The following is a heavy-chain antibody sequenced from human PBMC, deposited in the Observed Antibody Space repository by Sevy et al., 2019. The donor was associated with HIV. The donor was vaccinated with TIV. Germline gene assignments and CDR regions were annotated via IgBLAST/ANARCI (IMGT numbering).Heavy chain of an antibody. J-gene: IGHJ4*02. Sequence: GGSLRLSCAASGFTFSSYGMHWVRQAPGKGLEWVAVIWYDGSNKYYADSVKGRFTISRDNSKNTLYLQMSSLRAEDTAVYYCARGALRYYYDSSGYYFDYWGQGTLVTVSS. D-gene: IGHD3-22*01. CDR1: GFTFSSYG. CDR3: ARGALRYYYDSSGYYFDY. CDR2: IWYDGSNK. V-gene: IGHV3-33*01.